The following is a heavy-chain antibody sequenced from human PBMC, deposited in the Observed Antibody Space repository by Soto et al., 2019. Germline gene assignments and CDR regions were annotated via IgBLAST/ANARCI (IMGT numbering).Heavy chain of an antibody. V-gene: IGHV4-30-2*01. CDR3: TRGVLA. Sequence: SETLSLTCSVSGGPVNSGGYSWSWIRQPPGKGLEWIGFISPSGSPAYNPSLKSRVTISVDRSNNQISLEISSVTAADTAVYYCTRGVLAWDPGTLVTVSS. J-gene: IGHJ5*02. CDR1: GGPVNSGGYS. CDR2: ISPSGSP. D-gene: IGHD2-8*01.